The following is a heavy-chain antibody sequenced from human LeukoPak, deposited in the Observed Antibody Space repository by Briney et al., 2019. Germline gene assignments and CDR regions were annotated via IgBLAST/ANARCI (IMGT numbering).Heavy chain of an antibody. CDR1: GFTFSSYA. CDR3: ARPLGLGRLRYGMDV. Sequence: TGGSLRLSCAASGFTFSSYAMSWVRQAPGKGLEWVSAISGSGGSTYYADSVKGRFTISRDNAKNSLYLQMNSLRAEDTAVYYCARPLGLGRLRYGMDVWGQGTTVTVSS. V-gene: IGHV3-23*01. D-gene: IGHD2-15*01. CDR2: ISGSGGST. J-gene: IGHJ6*02.